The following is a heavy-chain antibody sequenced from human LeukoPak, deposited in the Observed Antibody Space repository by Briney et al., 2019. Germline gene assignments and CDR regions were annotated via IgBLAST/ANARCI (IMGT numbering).Heavy chain of an antibody. D-gene: IGHD3-22*01. J-gene: IGHJ5*02. CDR3: ARDHDDSQPNWFDP. CDR2: IYTSGST. V-gene: IGHV4-4*07. Sequence: SETLSLTCTVSGGSISGYYWSWIRQPAGKGLEWIGRIYTSGSTNYNPSLKRRVTMSVDASKNQFSLKLSSVTAADTAVYYCARDHDDSQPNWFDPWGQGTLVTVSS. CDR1: GGSISGYY.